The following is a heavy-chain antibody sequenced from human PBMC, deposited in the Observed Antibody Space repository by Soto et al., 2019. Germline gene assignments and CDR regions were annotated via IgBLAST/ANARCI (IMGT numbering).Heavy chain of an antibody. V-gene: IGHV1-3*01. J-gene: IGHJ5*02. CDR2: INAGNGNT. CDR1: GYTFTSYA. D-gene: IGHD2-2*01. Sequence: SVKLSSKAAGYTFTSYAMHWMRQAPGQRLEWMGWINAGNGNTKYSQKFQGRVTITRDTSASTAYMELSSLRSEDTAVYYCARADIVVDSWFDPWGQGTLVTVSS. CDR3: ARADIVVDSWFDP.